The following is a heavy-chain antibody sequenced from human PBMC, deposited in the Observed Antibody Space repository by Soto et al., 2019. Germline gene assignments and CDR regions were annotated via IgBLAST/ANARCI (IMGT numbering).Heavy chain of an antibody. Sequence: EMQLVQSGAEERKPGDSLKISCKGSGYDFNSHWIVWVRQMPGQVLEWMGIIYPGDTDARYNPSFQGRVTISDDKSSRTDYLQWSTLEASATAIYYCATLEATRTSWFTGPYYWFDPWGEGTRVTVSS. CDR3: ATLEATRTSWFTGPYYWFDP. V-gene: IGHV5-51*03. CDR1: GYDFNSHW. CDR2: IYPGDTDA. J-gene: IGHJ5*02. D-gene: IGHD3-10*01.